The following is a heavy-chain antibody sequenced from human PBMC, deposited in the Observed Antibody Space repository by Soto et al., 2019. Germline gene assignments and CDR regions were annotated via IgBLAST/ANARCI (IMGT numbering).Heavy chain of an antibody. D-gene: IGHD1-1*01. CDR1: GGSISSGGYY. CDR2: IYYSGST. CDR3: ARWSGGSNWFDP. Sequence: SETLSLTCTVSGGSISSGGYYWSWIRQHPGKGLEWIGYIYYSGSTYYNPSLKSRVTISVDTSKNQFCLKLSSVTAADTAVYYCARWSGGSNWFDPWGQGTLVTVSS. J-gene: IGHJ5*02. V-gene: IGHV4-31*03.